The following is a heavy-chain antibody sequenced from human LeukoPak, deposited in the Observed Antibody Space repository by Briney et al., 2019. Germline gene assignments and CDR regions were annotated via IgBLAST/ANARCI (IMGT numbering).Heavy chain of an antibody. CDR1: GYTFTSYA. CDR3: ASPSSSWYYFDY. CDR2: INAGNGNT. D-gene: IGHD6-13*01. J-gene: IGHJ4*02. Sequence: AAVQVSCKASGYTFTSYAMHWVRQAPGQRLEWMGWINAGNGNTKYSQKFQGRVTITRDTSASTAYMELSSLRSEDTAVYYCASPSSSWYYFDYWGQGTLVTVSS. V-gene: IGHV1-3*01.